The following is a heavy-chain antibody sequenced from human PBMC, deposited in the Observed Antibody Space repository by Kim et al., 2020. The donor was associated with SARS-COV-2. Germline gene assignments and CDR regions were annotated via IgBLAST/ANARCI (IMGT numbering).Heavy chain of an antibody. CDR3: ARATALNSSSWYGGWYYYYYMDV. CDR1: GYTFTSYH. J-gene: IGHJ6*03. D-gene: IGHD6-13*01. Sequence: ASVKVSCKASGYTFTSYHINWVRQATGQGLEWMGWMNPNSGNTGYAQKFQGRVTMTRNTSINTAYMELSSLRSEDTAEYYCARATALNSSSWYGGWYYYYYMDVWGKGTTVTVSS. V-gene: IGHV1-8*01. CDR2: MNPNSGNT.